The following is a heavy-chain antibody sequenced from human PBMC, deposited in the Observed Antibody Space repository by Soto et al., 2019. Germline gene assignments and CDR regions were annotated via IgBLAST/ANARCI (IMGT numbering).Heavy chain of an antibody. D-gene: IGHD3-10*01. CDR3: ARSPPRGSDY. CDR2: ISYTATT. CDR1: GGYISSGGYY. J-gene: IGHJ4*02. Sequence: QVQLQESGPGLVKPSETLSLTCAVSGGYISSGGYYWTWIRQSGKGLEWIGYISYTATTYYSPSLQDRVTISLDTSKNQFSLRLFSVTAADTAVYFCARSPPRGSDYWGQGILVTVAS. V-gene: IGHV4-31*11.